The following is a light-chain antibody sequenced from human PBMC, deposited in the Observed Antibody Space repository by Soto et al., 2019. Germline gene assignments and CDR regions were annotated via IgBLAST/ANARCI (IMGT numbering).Light chain of an antibody. CDR2: DAS. V-gene: IGKV3-11*01. Sequence: MILTQSPATLSLSPGERATLSCKTSQGISKYIAWYQQKPGQPPRLLIYDASIRATGIPARFSGNGSRTDFTLTITGLEPEDFAVYYCQQRSYWRFGGGTRVQIK. CDR1: QGISKY. J-gene: IGKJ4*01. CDR3: QQRSYWR.